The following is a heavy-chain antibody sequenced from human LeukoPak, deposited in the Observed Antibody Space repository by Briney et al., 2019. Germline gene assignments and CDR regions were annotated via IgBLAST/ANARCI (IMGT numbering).Heavy chain of an antibody. CDR3: ARVLGVTTGHTFDI. D-gene: IGHD4-17*01. V-gene: IGHV4-31*03. CDR2: VYYSGYT. J-gene: IGHJ3*02. Sequence: PSQTLSLTCTVSGASINSGGFFWSWIRQHPVKGLEWIGHVYYSGYTYYNPSLTSRLAISLDTSKTQFSLRLSSVTAADTALYYCARVLGVTTGHTFDIWGQGIMVTVSS. CDR1: GASINSGGFF.